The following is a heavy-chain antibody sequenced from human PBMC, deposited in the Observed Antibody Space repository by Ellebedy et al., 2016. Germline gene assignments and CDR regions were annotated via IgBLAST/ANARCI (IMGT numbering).Heavy chain of an antibody. D-gene: IGHD6-6*01. V-gene: IGHV3-23*01. Sequence: GESLKISXAASGFTFSSYAMTWVRQAPGRGLEWVSVISGSGDNTYYADSMWGRFTSSRDNSKSTLYLQMSSLRVEDTAVYYCAKVSSSSFEGYDYMDVWGKGTTVTVSS. CDR1: GFTFSSYA. J-gene: IGHJ6*03. CDR3: AKVSSSSFEGYDYMDV. CDR2: ISGSGDNT.